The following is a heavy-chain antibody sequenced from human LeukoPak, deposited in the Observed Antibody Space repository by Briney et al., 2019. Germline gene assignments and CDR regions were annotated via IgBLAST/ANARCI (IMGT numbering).Heavy chain of an antibody. CDR3: ARRPPTIYSNYVPRGYYMDV. V-gene: IGHV4-34*01. CDR1: GFTFSNAW. CDR2: INHSGST. Sequence: GSLRLSCAASGFTFSNAWMSWVRQAPGKGLEWIGEINHSGSTDYNPSLKSRITISVDTSKNQFSLKLSSVTAADTAVYYCARRPPTIYSNYVPRGYYMDVWGKGTTVTVSS. D-gene: IGHD4-11*01. J-gene: IGHJ6*03.